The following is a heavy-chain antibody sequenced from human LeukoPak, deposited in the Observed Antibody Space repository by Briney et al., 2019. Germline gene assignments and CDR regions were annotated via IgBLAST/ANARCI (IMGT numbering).Heavy chain of an antibody. CDR2: VIPIFGTT. D-gene: IGHD3-22*01. J-gene: IGHJ3*02. V-gene: IGHV1-69*01. CDR3: ARVRRLYYYDSSGLDAFDI. CDR1: GGTFSSYG. Sequence: SVKVSFKASGGTFSSYGITWVRRAPGQGLEWMGGVIPIFGTTNYAQKFQGRVTITADESTSTAYMELSSLRSEDTAVYYCARVRRLYYYDSSGLDAFDIWGQGTMVTVSS.